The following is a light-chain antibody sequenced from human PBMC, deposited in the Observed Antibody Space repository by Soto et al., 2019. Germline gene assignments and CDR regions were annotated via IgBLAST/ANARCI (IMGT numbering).Light chain of an antibody. CDR1: SSDVGRYNH. J-gene: IGLJ1*01. Sequence: QSVLTQPASLSGSPGQSVTISCTGTSSDVGRYNHVSWYQQHPGKAPKLIIFDVNKRPSGVPDRFSGSKSGNTASLTVSGLQAEDEADYYCSAYAGSIYVFGSGTKVTVL. V-gene: IGLV2-8*01. CDR2: DVN. CDR3: SAYAGSIYV.